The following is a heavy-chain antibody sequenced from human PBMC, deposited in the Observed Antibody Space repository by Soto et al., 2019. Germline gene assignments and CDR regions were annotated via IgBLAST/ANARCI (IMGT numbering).Heavy chain of an antibody. V-gene: IGHV4-30-2*01. CDR1: GGSISSGGYS. D-gene: IGHD2-21*02. CDR2: IYHSGST. CDR3: ATLTPRIVVMTLPFPS. J-gene: IGHJ4*02. Sequence: SETLSLTCAVSGGSISSGGYSWSWIRQPPGKGLEWIGYIYHSGSTYYNPSLKSRVTISVDRSKNQFSLRLSSVTAADTAVYYCATLTPRIVVMTLPFPSWGQGTLVTVSS.